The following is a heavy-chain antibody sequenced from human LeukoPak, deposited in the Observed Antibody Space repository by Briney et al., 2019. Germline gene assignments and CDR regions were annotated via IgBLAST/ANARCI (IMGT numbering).Heavy chain of an antibody. J-gene: IGHJ4*02. D-gene: IGHD5-18*01. Sequence: PGGSLRLSCAASGFTFSDYWMHWVRQAPGKGLVWVSRINSDGSSTSYADSVRGRFTISRDNAKNSLYLQMNSLRAEDTAVYYCARADWDTAMIDYWGQGTLVTVSS. CDR1: GFTFSDYW. V-gene: IGHV3-74*01. CDR2: INSDGSST. CDR3: ARADWDTAMIDY.